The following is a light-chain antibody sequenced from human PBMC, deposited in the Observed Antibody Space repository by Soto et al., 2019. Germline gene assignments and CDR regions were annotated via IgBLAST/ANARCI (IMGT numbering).Light chain of an antibody. CDR2: DVS. V-gene: IGLV2-14*01. CDR1: SSDVGGYNY. Sequence: QSALTQPASVSGSPGQSITISCTGTSSDVGGYNYVSWYQQHPGKAPKLMIYDVSNRPSGVSNRFSGSKSVNTASLTIYGLQAEYEADYYCSSYTSSSTLMVFGGGTKLTVL. CDR3: SSYTSSSTLMV. J-gene: IGLJ2*01.